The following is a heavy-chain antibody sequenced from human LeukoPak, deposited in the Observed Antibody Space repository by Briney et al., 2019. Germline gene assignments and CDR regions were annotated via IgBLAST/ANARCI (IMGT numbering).Heavy chain of an antibody. V-gene: IGHV3-23*01. CDR3: AKERKDIVVVPAAS. D-gene: IGHD2-2*01. CDR1: GFTFSSYA. Sequence: GGSLRLSCAASGFTFSSYAMGWVRQAPGKGLEWVSAISGSGGSTYYADSVKGRFTISRDNSKNTLYLQMNSLRAEDTAVYYCAKERKDIVVVPAASWGQGTLVTVSS. CDR2: ISGSGGST. J-gene: IGHJ4*02.